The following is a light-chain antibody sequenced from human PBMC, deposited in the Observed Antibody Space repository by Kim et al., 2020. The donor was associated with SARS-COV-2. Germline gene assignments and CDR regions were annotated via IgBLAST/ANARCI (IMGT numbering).Light chain of an antibody. V-gene: IGKV3-15*01. CDR3: QQYDDWPLT. CDR1: HSVNSN. Sequence: EIVLTQSPATLSVSPGERATLSCRASHSVNSNLAWYQQKSGQAPRLLIYGASSRATGIPARFSGSGSGTEFALTISSLQSEDFAIYYCQQYDDWPLTFGGGTKLEI. J-gene: IGKJ4*01. CDR2: GAS.